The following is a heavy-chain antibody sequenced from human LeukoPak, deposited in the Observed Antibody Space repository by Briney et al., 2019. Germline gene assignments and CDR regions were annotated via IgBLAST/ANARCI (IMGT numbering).Heavy chain of an antibody. D-gene: IGHD4-17*01. CDR3: AKGEAYGDYGIWDY. CDR2: ISDSGGST. CDR1: GFTFSSYA. J-gene: IGHJ4*02. V-gene: IGHV3-23*01. Sequence: PGGSLRLSCAASGFTFSSYAMSWVRQAPGKGLEWVSAISDSGGSTHYADSVKGRFTISRDNSKNTLYLQMNSLRVEDTAVYYCAKGEAYGDYGIWDYWGQGTLVTVSS.